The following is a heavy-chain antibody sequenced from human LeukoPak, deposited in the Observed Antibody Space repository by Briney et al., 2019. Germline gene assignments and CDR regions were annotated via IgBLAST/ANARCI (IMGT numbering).Heavy chain of an antibody. D-gene: IGHD6-19*01. CDR2: IKPNSGGT. V-gene: IGHV1-2*02. CDR3: ATLVIAVAGGFGDY. Sequence: ASVKVSCKASGYTFTGYYMHWVRQAPGQGLEWMGWIKPNSGGTNYAQKFQGRVTMTRDTSISTGYMELSRLRSDDTAVYYCATLVIAVAGGFGDYWGQGTLVTVSS. J-gene: IGHJ4*02. CDR1: GYTFTGYY.